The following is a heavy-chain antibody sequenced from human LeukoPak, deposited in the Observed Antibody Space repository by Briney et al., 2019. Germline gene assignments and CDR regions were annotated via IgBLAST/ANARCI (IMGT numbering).Heavy chain of an antibody. V-gene: IGHV3-7*01. CDR2: IKEDGSEK. J-gene: IGHJ5*02. CDR1: GFIFSSHW. Sequence: PGGSLRLSCVASGFIFSSHWMSWVRQAPGKGLEWVANIKEDGSEKHYVDSVKGRITVSRDNAKNSLYLQMNSLRAEDTAVYYCARIYGSGSYYSRVDPWGQGTLVTVSS. D-gene: IGHD3-10*01. CDR3: ARIYGSGSYYSRVDP.